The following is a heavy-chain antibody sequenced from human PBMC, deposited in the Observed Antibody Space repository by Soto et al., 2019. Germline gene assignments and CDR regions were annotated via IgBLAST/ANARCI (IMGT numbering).Heavy chain of an antibody. J-gene: IGHJ4*02. CDR2: INPKSGGT. D-gene: IGHD1-26*01. CDR3: ARDLAKGGGSAGFDY. V-gene: IGHV1-2*02. CDR1: GYTFTSYG. Sequence: ASVKVSCKASGYTFTSYGISWVRQAPGQGLEWMGWINPKSGGTMYPQKFQGRVTMTWDTSISTAYMALTRLRSDDTAVYYCARDLAKGGGSAGFDYWGQGTLVTVSS.